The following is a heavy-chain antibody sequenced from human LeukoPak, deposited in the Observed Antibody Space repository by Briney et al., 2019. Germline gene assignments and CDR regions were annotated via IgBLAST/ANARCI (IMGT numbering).Heavy chain of an antibody. D-gene: IGHD2-2*01. CDR3: ARDGRIRGYCSSSCHSVDAFDI. CDR1: SGSISGHY. Sequence: PSETLSLTCTVTSGSISGHYWSWIRQPAGKEMQWIGRIYTSGATNYNPSLKSRVTMSIDTSKKEFTLKLTSVTAADTAVYYCARDGRIRGYCSSSCHSVDAFDIWGQGTMVTVSS. V-gene: IGHV4-4*07. CDR2: IYTSGAT. J-gene: IGHJ3*02.